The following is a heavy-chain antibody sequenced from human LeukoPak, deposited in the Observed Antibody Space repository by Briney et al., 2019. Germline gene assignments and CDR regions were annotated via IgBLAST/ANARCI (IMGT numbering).Heavy chain of an antibody. Sequence: ASVKVSCKASGYTFTSYGISWVRQAPGQGLEWMGWISAYNGNTNYAQKLQGRVTMTTDTSTSTAYMELRSLRSDDMAVYYCARVPRRYSSGWYDWESAPHYFDYWGQGTLVTVSS. D-gene: IGHD6-19*01. CDR1: GYTFTSYG. CDR3: ARVPRRYSSGWYDWESAPHYFDY. V-gene: IGHV1-18*03. CDR2: ISAYNGNT. J-gene: IGHJ4*02.